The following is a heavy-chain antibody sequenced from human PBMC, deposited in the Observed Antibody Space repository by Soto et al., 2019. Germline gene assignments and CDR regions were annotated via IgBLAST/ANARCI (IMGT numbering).Heavy chain of an antibody. D-gene: IGHD2-15*01. Sequence: NPSETLSLTCTVSGGSISSGGYYWSWIRQHPGKGLEWIGYIYYSGSTYYNPSLKSRVTISVDTSKNQFSLKLSSVTAADTAVYYCARANWSVVAANSPLYYFDYWGQGTLVTVSS. CDR3: ARANWSVVAANSPLYYFDY. J-gene: IGHJ4*02. CDR2: IYYSGST. CDR1: GGSISSGGYY. V-gene: IGHV4-31*03.